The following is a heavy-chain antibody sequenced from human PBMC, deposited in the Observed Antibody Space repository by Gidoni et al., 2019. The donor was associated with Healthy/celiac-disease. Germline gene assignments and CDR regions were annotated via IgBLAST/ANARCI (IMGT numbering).Heavy chain of an antibody. V-gene: IGHV4-30-2*01. D-gene: IGHD3-22*01. CDR3: ARGSAPQGVITRPLDY. CDR2: IYHSGST. Sequence: QLQLQESGSGLVKPSQTLSLTCAVSGGSISSGGYSWIWIRQPPGKGLEWIGYIYHSGSTYYNPSLKSRVTISVDRSKNQFSLKLSSVTAADTAVYYCARGSAPQGVITRPLDYWGQGTLVTVSS. J-gene: IGHJ4*02. CDR1: GGSISSGGYS.